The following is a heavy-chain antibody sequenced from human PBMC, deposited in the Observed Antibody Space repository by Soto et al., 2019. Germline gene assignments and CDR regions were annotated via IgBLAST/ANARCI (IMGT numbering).Heavy chain of an antibody. V-gene: IGHV3-7*01. CDR2: IKQDGSEK. CDR1: GFTFSSYW. D-gene: IGHD3-3*01. J-gene: IGHJ6*03. Sequence: GSLRLSCAASGFTFSSYWMSWVRQAPGKGLEWVANIKQDGSEKYYVDSVKGRFTISRDNAKNSLYLQMNSLRAEDTAVYYCARVRLTIFGVANYYMDVWGKGTTVTVSS. CDR3: ARVRLTIFGVANYYMDV.